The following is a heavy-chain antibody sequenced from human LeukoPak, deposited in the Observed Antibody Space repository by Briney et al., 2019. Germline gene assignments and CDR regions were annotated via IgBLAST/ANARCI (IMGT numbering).Heavy chain of an antibody. D-gene: IGHD3-10*01. CDR3: AKDRYYYGSGSLRVLDY. CDR2: ITSSSNTI. CDR1: GFTFNSYS. Sequence: GGSLRLSCAASGFTFNSYSMCWVRQAPGKGLEWLSYITSSSNTIYYTDSVKGRFTISRDNAKNSLYLQMNSLRAEDTALYYRAKDRYYYGSGSLRVLDYWGQGTLVTVSS. V-gene: IGHV3-48*04. J-gene: IGHJ4*02.